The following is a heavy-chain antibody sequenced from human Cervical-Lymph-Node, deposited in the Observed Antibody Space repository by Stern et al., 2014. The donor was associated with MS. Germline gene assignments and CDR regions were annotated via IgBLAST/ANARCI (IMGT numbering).Heavy chain of an antibody. CDR3: ALSSETSDRWYSLGYDL. D-gene: IGHD6-13*01. CDR1: GGTFSKFP. J-gene: IGHJ5*02. CDR2: IFTVFGTP. V-gene: IGHV1-69*01. Sequence: VQLAESGAEVMKPASSLKLSCKASGGTFSKFPSSWVRQAPGQGLEWMGGIFTVFGTPTYAQEFRGSVTITANVSTSTVYMELSSLRSDDTAVYYCALSSETSDRWYSLGYDLWGQGTLVTVSS.